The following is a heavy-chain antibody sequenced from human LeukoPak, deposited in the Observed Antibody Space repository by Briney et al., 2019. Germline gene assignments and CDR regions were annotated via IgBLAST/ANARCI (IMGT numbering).Heavy chain of an antibody. CDR1: GFTFSSYA. CDR3: AKGGVTMGIIDY. J-gene: IGHJ4*02. V-gene: IGHV3-23*01. Sequence: GGSLRLSCAASGFTFSSYAMSWVRQAPGKGPEWVSVISGSGGTSYYADSVKGRFTISRDNSKNTLYLQMNSLRAEDTAVYYCAKGGVTMGIIDYWGQGTLVTVSS. CDR2: ISGSGGTS. D-gene: IGHD3-10*01.